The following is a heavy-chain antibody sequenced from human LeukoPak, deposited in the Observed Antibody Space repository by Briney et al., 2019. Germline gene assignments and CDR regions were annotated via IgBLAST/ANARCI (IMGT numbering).Heavy chain of an antibody. CDR2: ISYDGSNK. Sequence: GGSLRLSCAASGFTFSSYGMHWVRQAPGKGLEWVAVISYDGSNKYYADSVKGRFTISRDNSKNTLYLQMNSLRAEDTAVYYCAKAGIAVAGSEYYFDYWGQGTLVTVSS. J-gene: IGHJ4*02. CDR1: GFTFSSYG. D-gene: IGHD6-19*01. V-gene: IGHV3-30*18. CDR3: AKAGIAVAGSEYYFDY.